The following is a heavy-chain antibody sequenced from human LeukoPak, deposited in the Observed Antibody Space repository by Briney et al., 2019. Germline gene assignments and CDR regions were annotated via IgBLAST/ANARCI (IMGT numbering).Heavy chain of an antibody. Sequence: KPSETLSLTCSVSGYSISSGYYWGWIRQPPGKGLEWIGSIYHSASTYYNPSLKSPVTISVYTSKNQFSLKLSSVTAADTAVYYCARRSPSDVWGKGTTVTVSS. V-gene: IGHV4-38-2*01. CDR3: ARRSPSDV. J-gene: IGHJ6*04. CDR2: IYHSAST. CDR1: GYSISSGYY.